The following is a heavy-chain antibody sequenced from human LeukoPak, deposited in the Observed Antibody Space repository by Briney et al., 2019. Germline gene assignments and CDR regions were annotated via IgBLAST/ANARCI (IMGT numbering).Heavy chain of an antibody. V-gene: IGHV3-7*01. CDR3: ARVRIAARPFDP. Sequence: GGSLRLSCAASGFTFSRYWMSWVRQAPGKGLEWVANIKQDGSEKYYVDSVKGRFTISRDNAKSSLYLQMNSLRAEDTAVYYCARVRIAARPFDPWGQGTLVTVSS. CDR2: IKQDGSEK. CDR1: GFTFSRYW. D-gene: IGHD6-6*01. J-gene: IGHJ5*02.